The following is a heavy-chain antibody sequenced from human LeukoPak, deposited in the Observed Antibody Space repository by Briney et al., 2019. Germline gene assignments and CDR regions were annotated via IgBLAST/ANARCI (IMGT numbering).Heavy chain of an antibody. Sequence: GGSLRLSCAASGFTFSSYGMHWVRQAPGKGLEWVAFIRYDGSNKYYADSVKGRFTISRDNSKNTLYLQMDSLRAEDTAVYYCARDGGEEERQLDYWGQGTLVTVSS. CDR3: ARDGGEEERQLDY. CDR2: IRYDGSNK. J-gene: IGHJ4*02. CDR1: GFTFSSYG. D-gene: IGHD1-1*01. V-gene: IGHV3-30*02.